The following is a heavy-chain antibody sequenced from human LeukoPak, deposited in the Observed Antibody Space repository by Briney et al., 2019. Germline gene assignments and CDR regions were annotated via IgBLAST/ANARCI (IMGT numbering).Heavy chain of an antibody. V-gene: IGHV4-59*01. J-gene: IGHJ4*02. CDR3: ARGGPYSSSGDY. CDR2: IYYSGST. Sequence: SETLSLTCTVSGGSISSYYWSWIRQPPGKGLERVGYIYYSGSTNYKPSLKSRVTISVDTSKNQFSLKLSSVTAADTAVYYCARGGPYSSSGDYWGQGTLVTVSS. CDR1: GGSISSYY. D-gene: IGHD6-6*01.